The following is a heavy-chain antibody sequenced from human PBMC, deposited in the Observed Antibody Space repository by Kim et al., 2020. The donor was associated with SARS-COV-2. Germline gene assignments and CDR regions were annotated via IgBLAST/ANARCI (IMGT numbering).Heavy chain of an antibody. D-gene: IGHD4-17*01. CDR1: GDSITTSY. CDR3: TRYPTVTMESFDM. V-gene: IGHV4-59*01. J-gene: IGHJ3*02. Sequence: SETLSLTCAVSGDSITTSYWSWVRQSPEKGLEWLAYIHYDGNTNYNPSLKTRLTISMDTSKNQLSLTLTSVTAADSAVYYCTRYPTVTMESFDMWGQGTFVTVSS. CDR2: IHYDGNT.